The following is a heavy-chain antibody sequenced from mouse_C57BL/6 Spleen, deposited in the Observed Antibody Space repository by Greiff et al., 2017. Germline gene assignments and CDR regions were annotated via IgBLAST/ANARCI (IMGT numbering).Heavy chain of an antibody. Sequence: VQLQQSGAELVRPGASVKLSCTASGFNIKDYDMPWVKQRPEQGLEWIGRIDPEDGDTEYAPKVQGKDTMTADTSSNTAYLQLTSLTAEDTSVYYCTTKTGWYFDFWGTGTTVTVSS. CDR2: IDPEDGDT. CDR3: TTKTGWYFDF. D-gene: IGHD3-2*01. CDR1: GFNIKDYD. V-gene: IGHV14-1*01. J-gene: IGHJ1*03.